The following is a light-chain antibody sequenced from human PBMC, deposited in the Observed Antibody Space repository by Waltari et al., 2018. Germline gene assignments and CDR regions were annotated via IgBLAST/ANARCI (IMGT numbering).Light chain of an antibody. J-gene: IGKJ5*01. CDR3: QQDDSFPIT. CDR1: LSISPW. V-gene: IGKV1-12*01. CDR2: AAS. Sequence: DIPMTQTPSPVSASVGDPVTITRRASLSISPWLAWHQQKPGKAPKLLIYAASSWQSEVPARFSGSGSGTDFTLTISSLQAEDLATYFCQQDDSFPITFGQGTRVEI.